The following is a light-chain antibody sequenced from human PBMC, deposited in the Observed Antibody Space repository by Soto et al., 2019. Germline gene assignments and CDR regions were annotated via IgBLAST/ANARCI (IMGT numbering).Light chain of an antibody. Sequence: DIQMTQSPSTLSASVGDRVTITCRASQSMSSWLAWYQQKPGKAPNLLIYTASSLESGVPSRFSGSGSGTEFTLTISSLQPDDFATYYCQHYNSYPWTFGQGTKVEIK. CDR1: QSMSSW. J-gene: IGKJ1*01. CDR2: TAS. V-gene: IGKV1-5*03. CDR3: QHYNSYPWT.